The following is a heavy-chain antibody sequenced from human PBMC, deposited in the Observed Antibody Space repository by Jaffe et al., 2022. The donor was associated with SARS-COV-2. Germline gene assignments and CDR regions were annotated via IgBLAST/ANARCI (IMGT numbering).Heavy chain of an antibody. CDR3: ATYYFDY. Sequence: EVQLVESGGGLVQPGRSLRLSCAASGFTFDDYAMHWVRQAPGKGLEWVSGISWNSGSIGYADSVKGRFTISRDNAKNSLYLQMNSLRAEDTALYYCATYYFDYWGQGTLVTVSS. CDR1: GFTFDDYA. J-gene: IGHJ4*02. V-gene: IGHV3-9*01. CDR2: ISWNSGSI.